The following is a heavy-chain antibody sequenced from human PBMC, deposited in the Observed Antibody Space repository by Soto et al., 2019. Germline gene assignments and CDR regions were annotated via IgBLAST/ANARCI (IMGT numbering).Heavy chain of an antibody. V-gene: IGHV1-69*01. CDR1: GGTFSSYA. CDR3: ARNDYSTTFYYYGMDV. J-gene: IGHJ6*02. D-gene: IGHD5-12*01. Sequence: QVQLVQSGAEVKKPGSSVKVSCKASGGTFSSYAITWVRQAPGQGLEWMGRIITIFGTANYNQKFQGRVTITADESTSTAYMELSSLRSEDTAVYYCARNDYSTTFYYYGMDVWGQGTTVTVSS. CDR2: IITIFGTA.